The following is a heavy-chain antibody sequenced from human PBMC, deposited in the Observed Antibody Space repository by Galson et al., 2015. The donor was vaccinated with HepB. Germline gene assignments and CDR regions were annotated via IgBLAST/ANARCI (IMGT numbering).Heavy chain of an antibody. J-gene: IGHJ4*02. CDR2: IKTATDGGTA. CDR3: TTDLELRFFDWLEFDY. Sequence: LRLSCAASGFSFINAWMNWVRQAPGKGLEWVGRIKTATDGGTADYAAPVKGRFIFSRDDSIDTLYLQMNSLTTEDTAVYYCTTDLELRFFDWLEFDYWGQGTLVTVSS. CDR1: GFSFINAW. V-gene: IGHV3-15*07. D-gene: IGHD3-9*01.